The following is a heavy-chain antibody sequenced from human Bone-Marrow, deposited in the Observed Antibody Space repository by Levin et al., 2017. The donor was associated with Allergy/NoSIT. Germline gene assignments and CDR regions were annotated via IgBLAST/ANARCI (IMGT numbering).Heavy chain of an antibody. J-gene: IGHJ3*01. CDR2: IKEDGREQ. D-gene: IGHD3-22*01. V-gene: IGHV3-7*03. CDR3: AIVHDVTFYYDSSGYYRDAFDV. Sequence: PGGSLRLSCVTSGFTFNSYWMTWVRQAPGKGLEWVAKIKEDGREQYYLKSVQGRFTISRDNARNSLFLQMNSLRVGDTAIYHCAIVHDVTFYYDSSGYYRDAFDVWGQGTTVTVSS. CDR1: GFTFNSYW.